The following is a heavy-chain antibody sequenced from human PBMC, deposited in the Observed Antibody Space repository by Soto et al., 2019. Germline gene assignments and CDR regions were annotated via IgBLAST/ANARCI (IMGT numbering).Heavy chain of an antibody. D-gene: IGHD1-26*01. J-gene: IGHJ5*02. CDR2: LKEDGSEK. Sequence: GGSLRLSCAASGFTLSYYWMSWVRQAPGKGLEWVANLKEDGSEKFYVDSVKGRFTISRDNAKNSLYLQMNSLRAEDTAVYYCARDLGTTWFDPWGQGTLVTVSS. CDR1: GFTLSYYW. V-gene: IGHV3-7*03. CDR3: ARDLGTTWFDP.